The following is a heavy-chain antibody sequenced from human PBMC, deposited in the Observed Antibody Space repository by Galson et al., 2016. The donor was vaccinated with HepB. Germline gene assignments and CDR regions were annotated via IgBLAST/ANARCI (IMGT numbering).Heavy chain of an antibody. D-gene: IGHD1-26*01. V-gene: IGHV3-33*08. Sequence: SLRLSCAASGFTFSAYAMHWVRQAPGKGLEWVAVIWYDGNSKYFADSVKGRFTISRDNSKNTLYLQMNSLRAEDTAVYYCAREGWELRGAFDIWGQGTMVTVSS. CDR1: GFTFSAYA. CDR2: IWYDGNSK. J-gene: IGHJ3*02. CDR3: AREGWELRGAFDI.